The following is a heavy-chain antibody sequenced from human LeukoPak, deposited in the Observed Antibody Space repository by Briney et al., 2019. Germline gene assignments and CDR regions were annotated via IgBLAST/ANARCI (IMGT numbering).Heavy chain of an antibody. D-gene: IGHD2-2*01. CDR2: INSNSGGT. J-gene: IGHJ5*02. CDR3: ARGGWSLGYCSSSSCLDWFDP. CDR1: SYTFTDYY. V-gene: IGHV1-2*02. Sequence: ASVKDSCKASSYTFTDYYMHWVRPAPGKGLAWMGWINSNSGGTNYAQKFQGRVTMTRDTSISTAYMELSRLRSDDTAVYYCARGGWSLGYCSSSSCLDWFDPWGQGTLVTVSS.